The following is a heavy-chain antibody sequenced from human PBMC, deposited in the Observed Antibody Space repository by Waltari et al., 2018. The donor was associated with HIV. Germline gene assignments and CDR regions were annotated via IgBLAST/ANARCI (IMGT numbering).Heavy chain of an antibody. D-gene: IGHD6-13*01. J-gene: IGHJ6*02. CDR3: ARSAEKQQFSIIHYYYYYPMDV. CDR2: MYSEGGT. V-gene: IGHV3-66*01. Sequence: QLMQSGGGRVRPAGSLRLSCEASGLTVIHHYQRWVRQSQGRGLEWVSIMYSEGGTRYADFVKGRFTISRDESNNTVFLEMKRLRAEDTAVYYCARSAEKQQFSIIHYYYYYPMDVWGQGTTVTVSS. CDR1: GLTVIHHY.